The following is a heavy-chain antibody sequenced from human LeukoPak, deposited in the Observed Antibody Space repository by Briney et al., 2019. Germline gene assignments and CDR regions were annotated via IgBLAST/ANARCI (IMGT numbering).Heavy chain of an antibody. Sequence: SETLSLTCTVSGGSISSYSWSWIRQPPGKGLEWIGYIYYSGSTNYNPSLKSLVTLSVDTSKNQFSLKLSSVTAADTAVYYCARAGWGSYDAFDIWGQGTMVTVSS. CDR2: IYYSGST. CDR3: ARAGWGSYDAFDI. CDR1: GGSISSYS. V-gene: IGHV4-59*01. D-gene: IGHD7-27*01. J-gene: IGHJ3*02.